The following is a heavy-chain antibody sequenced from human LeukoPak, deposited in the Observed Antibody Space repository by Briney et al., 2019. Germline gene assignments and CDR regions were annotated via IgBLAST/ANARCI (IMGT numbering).Heavy chain of an antibody. CDR2: VSWNSGTI. Sequence: PGGSLRLSCAASGFTFDDYALYWVRQAPGKGLEWVSGVSWNSGTIAYTDSVKGRFTISRDNSKNTLYLQMNSLRAEDTAVYYCAKEQYYYDSSGLVACDYWGQGTLVTVSS. CDR3: AKEQYYYDSSGLVACDY. J-gene: IGHJ4*02. V-gene: IGHV3-9*01. CDR1: GFTFDDYA. D-gene: IGHD3-22*01.